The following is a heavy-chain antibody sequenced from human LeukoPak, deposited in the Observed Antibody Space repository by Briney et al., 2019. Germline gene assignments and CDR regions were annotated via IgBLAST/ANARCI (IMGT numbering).Heavy chain of an antibody. J-gene: IGHJ6*03. V-gene: IGHV3-21*01. D-gene: IGHD2-21*02. CDR2: ISSGSSYI. Sequence: GGSLRLSCVASGFTFRKYNMNWVRQAPGKGLEWVSAISSGSSYIYYADSVKGRFTISRDNAKNSLYLQMNSLRAEDTAVYYCARDRWVTPGDSYMDVWGKGTTVTISS. CDR3: ARDRWVTPGDSYMDV. CDR1: GFTFRKYN.